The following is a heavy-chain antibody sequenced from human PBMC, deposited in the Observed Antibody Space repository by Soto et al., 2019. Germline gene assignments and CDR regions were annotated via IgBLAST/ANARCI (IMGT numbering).Heavy chain of an antibody. CDR3: ARVPIAADERFDY. J-gene: IGHJ4*02. D-gene: IGHD6-13*01. Sequence: EVQLVESGGGLVQPGGSLRLSCAASGFTFSFYSMNWVRQAPGKGLEWVSYISSTSSTIYYADSAKGRFTISRDNATPSRLLQITSMRAEDTAVYCCARVPIAADERFDYWGQGTLVTVSS. V-gene: IGHV3-48*01. CDR2: ISSTSSTI. CDR1: GFTFSFYS.